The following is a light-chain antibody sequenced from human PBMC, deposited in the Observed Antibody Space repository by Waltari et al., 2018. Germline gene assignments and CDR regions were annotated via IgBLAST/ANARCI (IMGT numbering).Light chain of an antibody. Sequence: DIQMTQSPSTLSASVGARVTITCRASQSISSWLAWYQQNPGKAPKLLIYKASSLESGVPSRFSGSGSGTEFTLTISSLQPDDFATYYCQQYNSYLYTFGQGTKLEIK. CDR2: KAS. J-gene: IGKJ2*01. CDR3: QQYNSYLYT. V-gene: IGKV1-5*03. CDR1: QSISSW.